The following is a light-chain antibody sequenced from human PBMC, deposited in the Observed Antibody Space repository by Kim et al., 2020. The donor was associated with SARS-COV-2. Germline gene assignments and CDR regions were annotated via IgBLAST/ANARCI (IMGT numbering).Light chain of an antibody. V-gene: IGKV3-20*01. CDR2: NAL. CDR1: QSVSNNY. Sequence: PGEGATLSCRASQSVSNNYIAWYRQKPGQAPRLLSYNALHRPTGIPDRFSGSGSGTDFTLTISRLEPEDFAMYYCQQFGTSRPWTFGQGTKVDIK. CDR3: QQFGTSRPWT. J-gene: IGKJ1*01.